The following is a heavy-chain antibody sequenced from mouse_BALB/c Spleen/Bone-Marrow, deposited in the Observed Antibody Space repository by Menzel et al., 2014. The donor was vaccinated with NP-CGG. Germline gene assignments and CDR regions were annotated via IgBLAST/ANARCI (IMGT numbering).Heavy chain of an antibody. CDR1: GYTFTDYN. V-gene: IGHV1S29*02. D-gene: IGHD1-1*01. Sequence: DVHLGESGPEMVKPGASVKISCKASGYTFTDYNMHWVKQSHGKSLEWIGYIYPYNGGTDYNQKFKSKATLTVDNSSSTAYMELRSLTSEDSAVYYCARDYGSNYWGQGTPRTAPS. CDR2: IYPYNGGT. J-gene: IGHJ2*01. CDR3: ARDYGSNY.